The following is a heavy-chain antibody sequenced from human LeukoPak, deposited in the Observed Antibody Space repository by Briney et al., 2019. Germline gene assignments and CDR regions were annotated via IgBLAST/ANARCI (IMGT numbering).Heavy chain of an antibody. V-gene: IGHV3-23*01. CDR3: AKGMGYYDSSGSFDY. CDR1: GFTFSSYA. J-gene: IGHJ4*02. Sequence: GGSLRLSCAASGFTFSSYAMSWVRQAPGKGLEWVSGIRGSGGSTYYADSVKGRFTISRDNSKNTLYLQMNSLRAEDTAVYYCAKGMGYYDSSGSFDYWGQGTLVTVSS. CDR2: IRGSGGST. D-gene: IGHD3-22*01.